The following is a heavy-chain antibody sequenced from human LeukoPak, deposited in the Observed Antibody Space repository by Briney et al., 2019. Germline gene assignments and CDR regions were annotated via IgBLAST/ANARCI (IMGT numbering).Heavy chain of an antibody. CDR2: ISGTSTFI. Sequence: GGSLRLSCAASGFTFSRYSMNWVRQAPGKGRGWLASISGTSTFIYSADSVKGRFTISRDTAKNSLFLQMNSLRAEDTAIYYCARDYFDSSDYPQTYYYYYMDVWGKGTTVTVSS. J-gene: IGHJ6*03. CDR3: ARDYFDSSDYPQTYYYYYMDV. D-gene: IGHD3-22*01. CDR1: GFTFSRYS. V-gene: IGHV3-21*01.